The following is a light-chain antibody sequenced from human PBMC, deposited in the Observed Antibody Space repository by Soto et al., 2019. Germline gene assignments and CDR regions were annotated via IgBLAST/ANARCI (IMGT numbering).Light chain of an antibody. V-gene: IGKV3-11*01. CDR3: QQRSDWPLT. CDR1: QSVSSSY. J-gene: IGKJ5*01. Sequence: EIVFKPSPGTLSLSPGERATLSCRASQSVSSSYLAWYQQKPGQAPRLLIYDVSNRASGIPARFSGSGSETDFTLNISSLETEDLAVYDCQQRSDWPLTVGQGTRREIK. CDR2: DVS.